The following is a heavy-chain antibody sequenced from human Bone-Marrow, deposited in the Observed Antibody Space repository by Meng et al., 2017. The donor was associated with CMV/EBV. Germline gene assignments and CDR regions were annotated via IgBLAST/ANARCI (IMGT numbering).Heavy chain of an antibody. D-gene: IGHD3-10*01. J-gene: IGHJ6*02. CDR2: IYYSGST. CDR1: GGSISSYY. V-gene: IGHV4-59*01. Sequence: SETLSLTCTVSGGSISSYYWSWIRQPPGKGLEWIGYIYYSGSTNYNPSLKSRVTISVDTSKNQFSLKLSSVTAADTAVYYCARVALYYYGSGSPLPETNYYYGMDVWDQGTTVTVSS. CDR3: ARVALYYYGSGSPLPETNYYYGMDV.